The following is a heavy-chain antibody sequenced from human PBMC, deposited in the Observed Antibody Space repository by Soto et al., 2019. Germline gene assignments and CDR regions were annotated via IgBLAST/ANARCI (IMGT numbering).Heavy chain of an antibody. CDR1: GISITSSY. CDR3: ARGRHWFGP. Sequence: SETLSLTCTVSGISITSSYWNWFRQFPGKGLEWIGQISDRGDINYNPPLESRVAISTDTSKNQVSLTLTAVNAADTAVYFCARGRHWFGPWGQGTMVTVSS. CDR2: ISDRGDI. J-gene: IGHJ5*02. V-gene: IGHV4-59*08.